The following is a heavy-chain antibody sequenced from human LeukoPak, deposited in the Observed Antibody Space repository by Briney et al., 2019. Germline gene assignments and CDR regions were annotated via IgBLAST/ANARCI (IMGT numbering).Heavy chain of an antibody. Sequence: GGSLRLSCAASGFTFSDSYMTWVRQAPGKGVEWVSFIYSDNTHYSDSVKGRFTISRDNSKNTLYLQMNSLRAGDTAVYYCAREVRYSGRAFDIWGQGTMVTVSS. CDR1: GFTFSDSY. J-gene: IGHJ3*02. D-gene: IGHD1-26*01. V-gene: IGHV3-66*01. CDR2: IYSDNT. CDR3: AREVRYSGRAFDI.